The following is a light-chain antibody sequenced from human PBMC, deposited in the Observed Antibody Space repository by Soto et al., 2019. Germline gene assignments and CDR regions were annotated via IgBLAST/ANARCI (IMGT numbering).Light chain of an antibody. V-gene: IGKV1-5*03. CDR1: QSIRSW. CDR2: KSS. Sequence: DIQMTQFPSTLSASLGDRVTINCLASQSIRSWLAWYQQKPGKAPKLLIYKSSTLQSGVPSRFSGSGSGTEFTLSISSLQPDDSATYYCQQYNDNWTFGQGTKV. J-gene: IGKJ1*01. CDR3: QQYNDNWT.